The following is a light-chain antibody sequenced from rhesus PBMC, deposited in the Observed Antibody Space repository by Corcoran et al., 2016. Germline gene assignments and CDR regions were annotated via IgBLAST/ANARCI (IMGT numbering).Light chain of an antibody. CDR3: YQHSSGYS. V-gene: IGKV3-10*01. CDR2: GAS. Sequence: QVILTQSPGTLSLSPGERATLSCRASQSVSRYLAWYQQKTGQAPRLLIYGASSRATGIPDRFSGSGSGTDFTLPISSLAPEDVGVYPCYQHSSGYSFGQGTKVEIK. J-gene: IGKJ2*01. CDR1: QSVSRY.